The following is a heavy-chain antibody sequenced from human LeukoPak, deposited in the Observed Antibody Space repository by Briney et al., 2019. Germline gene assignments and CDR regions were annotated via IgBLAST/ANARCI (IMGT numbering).Heavy chain of an antibody. CDR2: ITNDGRSK. Sequence: GGSLRLSCAASGFTLSSYAMHWVRQAPGKRLDWVAVITNDGRSKYYADSVKGRFTISRDNSKNTLYLQMNNLRAKDTAVYYCARDILAYCGGGCAFDYWGQGTLVTVSA. CDR1: GFTLSSYA. D-gene: IGHD2-21*02. CDR3: ARDILAYCGGGCAFDY. J-gene: IGHJ4*02. V-gene: IGHV3-30*04.